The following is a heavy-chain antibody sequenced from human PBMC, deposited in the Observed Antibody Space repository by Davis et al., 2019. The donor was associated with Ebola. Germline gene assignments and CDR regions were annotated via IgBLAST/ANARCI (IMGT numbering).Heavy chain of an antibody. CDR3: AKWSAAGNFDY. Sequence: GESLKISCAASGFSFSTFGMHWVRQAPGKGLEWLAVISYDGSNKYYADSVKGRFTISRDNSKNTLYLQMNSLRAEDTAVYYCAKWSAAGNFDYWGQGTLVTVSS. D-gene: IGHD6-13*01. V-gene: IGHV3-30*18. J-gene: IGHJ4*02. CDR2: ISYDGSNK. CDR1: GFSFSTFG.